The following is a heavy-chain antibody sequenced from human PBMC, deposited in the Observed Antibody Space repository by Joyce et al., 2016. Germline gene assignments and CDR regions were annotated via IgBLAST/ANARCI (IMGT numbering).Heavy chain of an antibody. CDR3: AISRVGGWGVWVS. V-gene: IGHV1-24*01. J-gene: IGHJ5*02. Sequence: QVQLVQSGAEVKKPGASVKVSCKVSGKSLSELSMHWVRQSPGKGLEWVVSYHPEDGDTIYAEKFPGRVTMTEYTSTDPGYMELNSLTFEDTAVYYCAISRVGGWGVWVSWGQGTLVTVSS. CDR1: GKSLSELS. CDR2: YHPEDGDT. D-gene: IGHD6-19*01.